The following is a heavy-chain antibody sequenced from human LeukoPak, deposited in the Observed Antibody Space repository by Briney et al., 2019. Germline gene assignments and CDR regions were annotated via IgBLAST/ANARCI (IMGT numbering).Heavy chain of an antibody. J-gene: IGHJ4*02. V-gene: IGHV1-69*04. CDR3: ARDRRPDYYDSSGYYYLRPDFDY. CDR1: GGTFSSYA. D-gene: IGHD3-22*01. CDR2: IIPILGIA. Sequence: ASVKVSCKASGGTFSSYAISWVRQAPGQGLEWMGRIIPILGIANYAQKFQGRVTITADKSTSTAYMELSSLRSEDTAVYYCARDRRPDYYDSSGYYYLRPDFDYWGQGTLVTVSS.